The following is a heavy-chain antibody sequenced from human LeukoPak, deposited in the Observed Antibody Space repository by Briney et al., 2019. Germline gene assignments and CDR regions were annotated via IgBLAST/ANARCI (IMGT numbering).Heavy chain of an antibody. CDR2: IKQDGSEK. J-gene: IGHJ3*02. V-gene: IGHV3-7*01. Sequence: GGSLRLSCAASGFTFSSYWMTWVRQAPGKGLEWVANIKQDGSEKSYVDSVKGRFTISRDNAKNSLYLQMNSLRAEDTAVYYCAREMYYFDSRDLGDAFDIWGQGTMVTVSS. D-gene: IGHD3-22*01. CDR3: AREMYYFDSRDLGDAFDI. CDR1: GFTFSSYW.